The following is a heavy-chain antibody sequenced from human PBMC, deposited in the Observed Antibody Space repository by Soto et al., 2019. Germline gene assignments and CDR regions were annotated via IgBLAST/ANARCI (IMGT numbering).Heavy chain of an antibody. CDR1: GGTFSDST. CDR3: SRNGTLAGYSYGMDV. V-gene: IGHV1-69*01. CDR2: IIPIVDTA. Sequence: QVQLVQSGAELRKPGSSVKVSCKASGGTFSDSTIHWVRQAPGQRLEWMGGIIPIVDTANYAEKVQGRVTITADESTSTSFMEVISLRSEDTAVYYCSRNGTLAGYSYGMDVWGQGTMVTVSS. J-gene: IGHJ6*02. D-gene: IGHD6-13*01.